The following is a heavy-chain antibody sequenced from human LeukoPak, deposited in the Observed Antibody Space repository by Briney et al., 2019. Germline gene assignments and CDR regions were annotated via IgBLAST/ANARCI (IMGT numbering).Heavy chain of an antibody. CDR1: GGSISPLY. J-gene: IGHJ4*02. Sequence: SETLSLTCTVSGGSISPLYWGWIRRPPGKGLEFIGYIYDSGAANYNPSLKSRVSLSVDTSGNQFSLKLSSVTAADTAVYYCARGGVAAKYYFDFWGQGTLVTVSS. CDR3: ARGGVAAKYYFDF. CDR2: IYDSGAA. D-gene: IGHD3-10*01. V-gene: IGHV4-59*11.